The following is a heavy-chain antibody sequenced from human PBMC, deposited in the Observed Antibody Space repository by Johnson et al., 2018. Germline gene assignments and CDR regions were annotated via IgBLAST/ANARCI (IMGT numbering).Heavy chain of an antibody. V-gene: IGHV3-15*07. J-gene: IGHJ6*03. CDR1: GFIFKNAW. Sequence: EVQLVQSGGGLIKPGGSLRLSCAASGFIFKNAWLNWVRQAPGKGLEWVGRIKSKTSGGTTDDAAAVKDRFTISRDDSKNMLYLQMNSLKTEDTAVYYCTTSPAGTKYYYYYYMDVWGKGTTVTVSS. CDR3: TTSPAGTKYYYYYYMDV. D-gene: IGHD1/OR15-1a*01. CDR2: IKSKTSGGTT.